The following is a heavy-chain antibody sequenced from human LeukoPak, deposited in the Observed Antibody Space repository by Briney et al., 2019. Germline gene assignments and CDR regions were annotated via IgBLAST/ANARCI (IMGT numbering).Heavy chain of an antibody. CDR2: FSDTDTGT. Sequence: PGGSLRLSCAASGFTFRAYAMSWVRQAPGKGLEWVSTFSDTDTGTYYADSVKGRFTISGDTSKNTLYLQMSGLGAEDTAIYYCAKELTRMTVAGTFGYWGQGALVTVSS. D-gene: IGHD6-19*01. CDR3: AKELTRMTVAGTFGY. J-gene: IGHJ4*02. CDR1: GFTFRAYA. V-gene: IGHV3-23*01.